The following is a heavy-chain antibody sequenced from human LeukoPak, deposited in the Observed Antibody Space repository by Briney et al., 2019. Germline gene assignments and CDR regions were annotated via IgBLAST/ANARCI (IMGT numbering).Heavy chain of an antibody. J-gene: IGHJ6*02. D-gene: IGHD2-2*01. Sequence: GASVKVSCKASGSTFTGYYMHWVRQAPGQGLEWMGWINPNSGGTDYAQKFQGRVTMTRDTSLSTAYMELSRLRSDDTAVYYCTRATSVVVPAADQYYYGMDVWGQGTTVTVSS. CDR2: INPNSGGT. CDR3: TRATSVVVPAADQYYYGMDV. V-gene: IGHV1-2*02. CDR1: GSTFTGYY.